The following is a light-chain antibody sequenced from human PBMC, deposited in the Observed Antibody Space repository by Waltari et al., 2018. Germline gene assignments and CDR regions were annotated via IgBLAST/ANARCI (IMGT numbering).Light chain of an antibody. V-gene: IGLV1-47*01. CDR3: ATWDESLNGVV. Sequence: QSVLTQPPSASGNPGQTVTISCSGGNSNIGSNSVYWYQQFPGTAPKLLLYGRNRRPSGVPDRFSGSKSGTSASLAISGLRSEDEADYYCATWDESLNGVVIGGGTKLSVL. CDR2: GRN. J-gene: IGLJ3*02. CDR1: NSNIGSNS.